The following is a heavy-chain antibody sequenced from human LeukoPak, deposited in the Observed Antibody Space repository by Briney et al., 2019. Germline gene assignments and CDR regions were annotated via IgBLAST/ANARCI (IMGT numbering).Heavy chain of an antibody. D-gene: IGHD4-17*01. V-gene: IGHV3-23*01. CDR3: AKDRDYGDYEFSGLAFDI. J-gene: IGHJ3*02. CDR1: GFTFSSYA. Sequence: QPGGSLRLSCAASGFTFSSYAMHWVRQAPGKGLEWVSAISGSGGSTYYADSVKGRFTISRDNSKNTLYLQMNSLRAEDTAVYYCAKDRDYGDYEFSGLAFDIWGQGTMVTVSS. CDR2: ISGSGGST.